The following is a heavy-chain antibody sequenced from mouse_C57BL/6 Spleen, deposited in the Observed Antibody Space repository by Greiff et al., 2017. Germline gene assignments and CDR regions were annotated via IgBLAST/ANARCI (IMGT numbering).Heavy chain of an antibody. CDR2: ISYDGST. CDR1: GYSITSGYY. J-gene: IGHJ2*01. V-gene: IGHV3-6*01. D-gene: IGHD2-4*01. Sequence: EVQLQESGPGLVKPSQSLSLTCSVTGYSITSGYYWNWIRQFPGNKLEWMGYISYDGSTNSNPSLKNRISITRDTSKNQFFLKLNSVTTEDTATYYCARGRYDYDDFDYWGQGTTLTVSS. CDR3: ARGRYDYDDFDY.